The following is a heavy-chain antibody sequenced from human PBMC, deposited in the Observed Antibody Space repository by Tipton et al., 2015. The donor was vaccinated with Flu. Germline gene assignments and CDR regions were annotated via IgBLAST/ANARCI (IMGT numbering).Heavy chain of an antibody. CDR2: IRSKAYGETT. V-gene: IGHV3-49*04. CDR3: AGEAETGYSSSTPYQYYAMDV. CDR1: GFTFGDYA. Sequence: SLRLSCTTSGFTFGDYAMSWVRQAPGKGLEWVGFIRSKAYGETTEYGASVKGRFSISRDDSKSIAYLQMNSLKTEDAAIYYCAGEAETGYSSSTPYQYYAMDVWGQGTTVTVSS. D-gene: IGHD6-6*01. J-gene: IGHJ6*02.